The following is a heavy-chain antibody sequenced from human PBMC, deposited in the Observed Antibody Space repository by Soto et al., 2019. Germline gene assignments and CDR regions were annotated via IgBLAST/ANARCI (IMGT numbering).Heavy chain of an antibody. V-gene: IGHV4-39*02. D-gene: IGHD3-3*01. J-gene: IGHJ4*02. CDR2: FFYSENT. CDR3: VRGRGYSTGYFDY. CDR1: GDSVTSDTYY. Sequence: SETLSLTCSVSGDSVTSDTYYWGWIRQPPGRGLEWIGYFFYSENTYYNPSLNSRVTISVDSSKNHFSLNLNSVTAADSAIYYCVRGRGYSTGYFDYWGQGSQVTVSS.